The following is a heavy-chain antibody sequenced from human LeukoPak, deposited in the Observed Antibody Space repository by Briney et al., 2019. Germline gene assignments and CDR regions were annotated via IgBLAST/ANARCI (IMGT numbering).Heavy chain of an antibody. CDR2: INTNTGNP. J-gene: IGHJ4*02. Sequence: GASVKVSCKTSGYTFTSYAMNWVRQAPGQGLEWMGWINTNTGNPTYAQGFTGRFVFSLDTSVSTAYLRISSLKAEDTAVYYCARDYDILTGSIPDYWGQGTLVTVSS. V-gene: IGHV7-4-1*02. CDR1: GYTFTSYA. D-gene: IGHD3-9*01. CDR3: ARDYDILTGSIPDY.